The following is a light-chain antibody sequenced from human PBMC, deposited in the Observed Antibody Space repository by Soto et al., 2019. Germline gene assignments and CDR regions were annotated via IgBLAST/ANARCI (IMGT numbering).Light chain of an antibody. CDR3: QSYDSSLSAYV. Sequence: QAVVMQPPSVSGAPGQRVTISCTGSSSNIGAGYDVHWYQQLPGTAPKLLIYDNSNRPSGVPDRFSGSKSGTSSSLAITGLQADDEADYYCQSYDSSLSAYVFGTGTKLTVL. CDR1: SSNIGAGYD. J-gene: IGLJ1*01. V-gene: IGLV1-40*01. CDR2: DNS.